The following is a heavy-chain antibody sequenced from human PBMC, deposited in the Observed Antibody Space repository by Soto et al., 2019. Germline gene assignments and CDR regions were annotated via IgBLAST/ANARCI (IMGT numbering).Heavy chain of an antibody. J-gene: IGHJ4*02. Sequence: EVQLLESGGGLVQPGGSLRLSCAASGFTLGTYVMTWVRQAPGKGREWVSAISGSGGSTNYADPVKGRFTIPSDNTKNTLYLQMNSLRVEDTAVYYCAKDRKGSYCSGGTCYSFDYWGQGTLVTVPS. CDR1: GFTLGTYV. D-gene: IGHD2-15*01. V-gene: IGHV3-23*01. CDR3: AKDRKGSYCSGGTCYSFDY. CDR2: ISGSGGST.